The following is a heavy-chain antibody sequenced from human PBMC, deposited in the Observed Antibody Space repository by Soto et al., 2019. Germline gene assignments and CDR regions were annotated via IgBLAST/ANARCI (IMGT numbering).Heavy chain of an antibody. J-gene: IGHJ4*02. CDR3: AKGGATGY. V-gene: IGHV3-23*01. Sequence: SCGSTGFAIGRYGVSWVRQAVGKGLEWVSAISGSGGSTYYADSVKGRFTISRDNSKNTLYMQMNSLRVEDTAVYYCAKGGATGYWGQGTLVIVSS. D-gene: IGHD1-26*01. CDR2: ISGSGGST. CDR1: GFAIGRYG.